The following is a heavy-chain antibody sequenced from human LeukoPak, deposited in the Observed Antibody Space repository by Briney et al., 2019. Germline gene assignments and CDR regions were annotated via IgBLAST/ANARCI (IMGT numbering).Heavy chain of an antibody. Sequence: SETLSLTCTVSGGSISSYYWSWIRQPPGKGLEWIGYIYYSGSTNYNPSLKSRVTISVDTSKNQFSLKLSSVTAADTAVYYCARRSHYDYVWGSYRHGFDYWGQGTLVTVSS. CDR3: ARRSHYDYVWGSYRHGFDY. D-gene: IGHD3-16*02. CDR1: GGSISSYY. CDR2: IYYSGST. J-gene: IGHJ4*02. V-gene: IGHV4-59*08.